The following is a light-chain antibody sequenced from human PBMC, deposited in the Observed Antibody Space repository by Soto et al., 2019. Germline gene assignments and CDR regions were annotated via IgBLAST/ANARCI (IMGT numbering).Light chain of an antibody. J-gene: IGKJ5*01. CDR2: DVS. CDR1: RSIGNS. CDR3: KQRFSWPIT. Sequence: EIVLTQSPATLSLSPGERATLSCRASRSIGNSLIWYQQKPGQAPTLLIYDVSNRAAGIPARFSGSGSGTDFTVTISSLEPEDFAVYYCKQRFSWPITFGQGTRLEIK. V-gene: IGKV3-11*01.